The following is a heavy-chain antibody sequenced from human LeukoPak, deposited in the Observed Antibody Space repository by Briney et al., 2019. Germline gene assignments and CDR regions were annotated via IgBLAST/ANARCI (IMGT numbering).Heavy chain of an antibody. Sequence: ASVKVSRKASGYTFTSYGISWVRQAPGQGLEWMGWISAYNDNTHYAQKFQDRVTMTTDTSTSTAYMELSSPRSEDTAVYYCARIGTYYDFWSGYYTDHFDYWGQGTLVTVSS. CDR3: ARIGTYYDFWSGYYTDHFDY. V-gene: IGHV1-18*01. J-gene: IGHJ4*02. D-gene: IGHD3-3*01. CDR1: GYTFTSYG. CDR2: ISAYNDNT.